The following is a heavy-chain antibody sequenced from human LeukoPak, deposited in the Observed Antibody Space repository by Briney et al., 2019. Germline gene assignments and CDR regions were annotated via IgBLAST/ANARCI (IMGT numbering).Heavy chain of an antibody. CDR2: DGSEK. Sequence: DGSEKYYVDSVTGRFPISRDNAKTSLYLQMNSLRAEDTAVYYCARGGMVRGVITPPFDYWGQGTLVTVSS. D-gene: IGHD3-10*01. J-gene: IGHJ4*02. V-gene: IGHV3-7*03. CDR3: ARGGMVRGVITPPFDY.